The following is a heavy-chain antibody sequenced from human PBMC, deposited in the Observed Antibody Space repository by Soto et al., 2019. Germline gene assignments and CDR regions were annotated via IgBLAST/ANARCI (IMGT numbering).Heavy chain of an antibody. CDR2: IYPGDSDT. Sequence: GESLKISCKGSGYSFTSYWIGWVRQMPGKGLEWMGIIYPGDSDTRYSPSFQGQVTISADKSISTAYLQWSSLKASDTAMYYCARCDYQLHPTPPYYYYGMDVWGQGTTVTVSS. D-gene: IGHD2-2*01. CDR1: GYSFTSYW. CDR3: ARCDYQLHPTPPYYYYGMDV. J-gene: IGHJ6*02. V-gene: IGHV5-51*01.